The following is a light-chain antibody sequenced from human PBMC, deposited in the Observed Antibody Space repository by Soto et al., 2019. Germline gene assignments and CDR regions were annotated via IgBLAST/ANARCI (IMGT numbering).Light chain of an antibody. V-gene: IGKV3-20*01. Sequence: DIVLTQSPVTLSLSPGERATLSCRASQSFSSNYLAWYQQKPGQTPRLLIYGASRRATGIPERFSGSGSGTDFTLTISRLEPEDFAVYYCQQYGSSPPITFGQGTRLEIK. J-gene: IGKJ5*01. CDR3: QQYGSSPPIT. CDR1: QSFSSNY. CDR2: GAS.